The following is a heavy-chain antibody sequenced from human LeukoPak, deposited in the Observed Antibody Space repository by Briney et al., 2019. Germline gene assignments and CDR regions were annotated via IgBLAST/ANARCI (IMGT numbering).Heavy chain of an antibody. J-gene: IGHJ3*02. Sequence: GASVKVSCKASGYTFTGYYMHWVRQAPGQGLEWMGWINPNSGGTNCAQKFQGRVTMTKDTSISTAYMELSRLRSDDTAVYYCARVPKDIVVVVAAFDIWGQGTMVTVSS. V-gene: IGHV1-2*02. CDR2: INPNSGGT. D-gene: IGHD2-15*01. CDR1: GYTFTGYY. CDR3: ARVPKDIVVVVAAFDI.